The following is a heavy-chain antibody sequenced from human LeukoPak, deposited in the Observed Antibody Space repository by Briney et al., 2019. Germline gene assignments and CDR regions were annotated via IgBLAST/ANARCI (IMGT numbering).Heavy chain of an antibody. V-gene: IGHV3-23*01. CDR3: AKSQGSSGWYNYYYGMDV. CDR2: ISGSGGST. Sequence: MSWVRXAPXXGPEWVSAISGSGGSTYYADSVKGRFTISRDNSKNTLYLQMNSLRAEDTAVYYCAKSQGSSGWYNYYYGMDVWGQGTTVTVSS. J-gene: IGHJ6*02. D-gene: IGHD6-19*01.